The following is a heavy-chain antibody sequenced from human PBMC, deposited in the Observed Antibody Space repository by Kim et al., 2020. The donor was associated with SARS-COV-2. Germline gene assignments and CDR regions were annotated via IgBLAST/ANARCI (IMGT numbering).Heavy chain of an antibody. Sequence: AQKFPGRVTMTRATSTSTVYMELSSLRSEDTAVYYCARDQVAVAGRWFDPWGQGTLVTVSS. V-gene: IGHV1-46*01. J-gene: IGHJ5*02. CDR3: ARDQVAVAGRWFDP. D-gene: IGHD6-19*01.